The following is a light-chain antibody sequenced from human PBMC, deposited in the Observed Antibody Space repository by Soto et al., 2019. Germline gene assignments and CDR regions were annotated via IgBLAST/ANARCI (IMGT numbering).Light chain of an antibody. CDR3: SSYTSSSTHV. J-gene: IGLJ1*01. V-gene: IGLV2-14*03. CDR2: DVS. Sequence: QSALTQPASVSGSPGRSITISCTGTSSDVGAYNFVSWYQQHPGKVPKLMIFDVSSRPSGVSDRFSGSNSGNTASLTISGLQAEDEGDYYCSSYTSSSTHVFGSGTKLTVL. CDR1: SSDVGAYNF.